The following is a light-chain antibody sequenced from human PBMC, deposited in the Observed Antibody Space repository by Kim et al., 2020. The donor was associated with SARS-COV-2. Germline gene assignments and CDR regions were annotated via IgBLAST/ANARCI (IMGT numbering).Light chain of an antibody. CDR1: SSDIGNSND. CDR2: DVR. CDR3: CCSTSNSLDYV. V-gene: IGLV2-14*03. Sequence: SSTITCTGTSSDIGNSNDVSWYQQRTGKAPRLIIFDVRDRPSGVSTRFSGSKSGNMASLTISGLQSEDEADYYWCCSTSNSLDYVFGSGTKVTVL. J-gene: IGLJ1*01.